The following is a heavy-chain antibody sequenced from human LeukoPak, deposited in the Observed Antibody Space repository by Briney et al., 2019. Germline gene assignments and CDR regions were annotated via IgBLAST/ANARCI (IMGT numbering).Heavy chain of an antibody. Sequence: GGSQRLSCTASGFMFSSYVMTWVRQAPGKGLEWVSGIVGSGGSTYYADPVKGRFTISRDNAKNSLYLQMNSLRAEDTAVYYCAREIYGWRLFDYWGQGTLVTVSS. J-gene: IGHJ4*02. V-gene: IGHV3-23*01. CDR1: GFMFSSYV. D-gene: IGHD3-10*01. CDR3: AREIYGWRLFDY. CDR2: IVGSGGST.